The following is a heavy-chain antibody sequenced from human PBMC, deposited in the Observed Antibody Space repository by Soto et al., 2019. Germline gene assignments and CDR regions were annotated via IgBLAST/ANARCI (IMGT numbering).Heavy chain of an antibody. V-gene: IGHV4-4*02. J-gene: IGHJ5*02. D-gene: IGHD6-19*01. Sequence: SETLSLTCAVSGGSISSSNWWSWVRQPPGKGLEWIGEIYHSGSTNYNPSLKSRVTISVDKSKNQFSLKLSSVTAADTAVYYCARDLRQWLVRVDNWFDPWGQGTLVIGSS. CDR3: ARDLRQWLVRVDNWFDP. CDR2: IYHSGST. CDR1: GGSISSSNW.